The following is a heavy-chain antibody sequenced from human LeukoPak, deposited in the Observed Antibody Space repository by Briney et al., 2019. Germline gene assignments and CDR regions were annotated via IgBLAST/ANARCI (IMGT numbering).Heavy chain of an antibody. Sequence: GGSLRLSCAASGFTFSSYAMSWVRQAPGKGLEGVSAISGSCCSTNYADSVKGRFTISRDNSKNMLYLQMNSLRAEDTAEYYCAKEQRDWNYGVFDYWGQGTQVTVSS. V-gene: IGHV3-23*01. CDR3: AKEQRDWNYGVFDY. J-gene: IGHJ4*02. CDR1: GFTFSSYA. D-gene: IGHD1-7*01. CDR2: ISGSCCST.